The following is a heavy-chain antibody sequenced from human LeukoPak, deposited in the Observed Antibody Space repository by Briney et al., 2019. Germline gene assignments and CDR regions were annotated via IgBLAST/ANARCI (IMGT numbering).Heavy chain of an antibody. V-gene: IGHV3-21*01. CDR2: ISTSSSYI. CDR3: VREVGDYNWFDP. J-gene: IGHJ5*02. D-gene: IGHD1-26*01. Sequence: GGTLRLSCEASGITFSFYGMSWVRQAPGKGLEWVSSISTSSSYIYYADSVKGRFTISRDSAKNSLYLQMNSLRAEDTAVYYCVREVGDYNWFDPWGQGTLVTVSS. CDR1: GITFSFYG.